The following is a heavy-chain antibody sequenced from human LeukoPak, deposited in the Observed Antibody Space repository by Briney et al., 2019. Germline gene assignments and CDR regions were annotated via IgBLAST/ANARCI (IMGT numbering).Heavy chain of an antibody. J-gene: IGHJ4*02. CDR3: AKDEVAVTGSVTAFDY. CDR1: GFTFSGYA. Sequence: GGSLRLSCAASGFTFSGYAMNWVRQAPGKGLEWVSGMSGWGATTYYADSVKGRFTISRDNSKNTLYLQMNSLRVEDTAIYYCAKDEVAVTGSVTAFDYWGQGALVTVSS. CDR2: MSGWGATT. D-gene: IGHD6-19*01. V-gene: IGHV3-23*01.